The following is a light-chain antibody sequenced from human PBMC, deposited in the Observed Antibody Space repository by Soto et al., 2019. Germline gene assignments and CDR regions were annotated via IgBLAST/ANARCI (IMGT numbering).Light chain of an antibody. CDR2: DVS. Sequence: QSALTQPASVSGSPGQSITISCTGTSSDVGGYSYVSWFQQHPGKVPKLMIYDVSNRPSGVSNRFSGSKSGNTASLTISGLQAEDEADYYCSSYTGNNKYVFGSGTKVTVL. CDR1: SSDVGGYSY. J-gene: IGLJ1*01. V-gene: IGLV2-14*01. CDR3: SSYTGNNKYV.